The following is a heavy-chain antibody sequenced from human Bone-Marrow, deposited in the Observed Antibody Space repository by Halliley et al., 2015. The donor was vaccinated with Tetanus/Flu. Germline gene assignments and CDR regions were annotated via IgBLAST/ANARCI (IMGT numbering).Heavy chain of an antibody. CDR1: GYTFTNYD. Sequence: QLVQSGAEVKKPGASVKVSCKASGYTFTNYDINWVRQATGQGLEWMGWMNPDSGNTGYAQKFQGRVTMTRSTSMSTAYMELSSLRSEATAVYYCARAAQPFVWFGGWDATAGGWFDPWGQGTLVTVSS. V-gene: IGHV1-8*01. D-gene: IGHD3-10*01. CDR3: ARAAQPFVWFGGWDATAGGWFDP. CDR2: MNPDSGNT. J-gene: IGHJ5*02.